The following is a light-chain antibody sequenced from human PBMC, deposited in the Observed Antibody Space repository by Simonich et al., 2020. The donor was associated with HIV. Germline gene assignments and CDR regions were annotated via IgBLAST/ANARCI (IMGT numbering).Light chain of an antibody. V-gene: IGKV2-28*01. J-gene: IGKJ5*01. Sequence: DIVMTQSPLSLPFTPGEPASISCRSKQGFLHSNGYNYLDWYLQKPGQSPQLLIYLGSNRAAGVPDRFRGSGSGTDFTLKISRVEAEDVGVYYGMQALHTPITFGQGTRLEIK. CDR3: MQALHTPIT. CDR2: LGS. CDR1: QGFLHSNGYNY.